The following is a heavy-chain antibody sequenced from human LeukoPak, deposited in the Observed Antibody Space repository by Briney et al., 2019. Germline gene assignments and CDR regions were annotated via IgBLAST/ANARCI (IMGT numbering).Heavy chain of an antibody. J-gene: IGHJ3*01. CDR2: INSDGSST. CDR1: GFTFSSYW. V-gene: IGHV3-74*01. CDR3: ASLTVVTPLDAFDV. Sequence: GGSLRLSCAASGFTFSSYWMHWVRQAPGKGLVWVSRINSDGSSTNYADSVKGRFTISRDNAKNTLYLQMNSLRAEDTAVYYCASLTVVTPLDAFDVWGQGTMVTVSS. D-gene: IGHD4-23*01.